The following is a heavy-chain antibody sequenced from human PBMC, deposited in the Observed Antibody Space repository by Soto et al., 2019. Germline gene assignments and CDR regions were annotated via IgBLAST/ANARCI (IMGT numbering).Heavy chain of an antibody. CDR3: ARARFGYGGYDY. CDR2: IFPSDSDT. V-gene: IGHV5-51*01. CDR1: GYNFAIYL. J-gene: IGHJ4*02. D-gene: IGHD5-12*01. Sequence: GESLKISCTASGYNFAIYLIGWVRQMPGTGLEWMGFIFPSDSDTKYSPSFQGQVTISADKSISTAYLQWSSLKASDTAVYYCARARFGYGGYDYWGPGTLVTVSS.